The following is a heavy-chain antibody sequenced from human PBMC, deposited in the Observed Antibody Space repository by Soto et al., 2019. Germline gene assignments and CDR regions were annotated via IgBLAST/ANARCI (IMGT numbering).Heavy chain of an antibody. D-gene: IGHD2-2*01. Sequence: QVQLQESGPGLVKPSETLSLTCNVSGGSISSYYWSWIRQPPGKGLEYIGHVYNSGSTIHSPSLTSRATISVDTSKNQFSLKLTSVTAADTAVYYCAGGSSLCWECFHHWGQGILITVSS. CDR2: VYNSGST. V-gene: IGHV4-59*01. J-gene: IGHJ1*01. CDR1: GGSISSYY. CDR3: AGGSSLCWECFHH.